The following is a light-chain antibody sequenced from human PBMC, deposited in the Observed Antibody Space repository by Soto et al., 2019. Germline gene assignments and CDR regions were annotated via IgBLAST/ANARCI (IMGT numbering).Light chain of an antibody. CDR2: GAS. J-gene: IGKJ4*01. Sequence: EIVMTQSPATLSVSPGERATLSCRASQSVSSNLAWYQQKPGQAPRLLIYGASTRATGIPARFSGSGSWTEFTLTISSLQSEDFAVYYCQQYNNWPPLTFGGGTKVVIK. V-gene: IGKV3-15*01. CDR3: QQYNNWPPLT. CDR1: QSVSSN.